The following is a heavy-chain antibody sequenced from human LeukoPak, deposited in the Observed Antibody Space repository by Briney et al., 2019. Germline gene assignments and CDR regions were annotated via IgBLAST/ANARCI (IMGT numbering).Heavy chain of an antibody. J-gene: IGHJ6*03. V-gene: IGHV1-69*13. CDR3: ARGYNWKHVGDYYYYMDV. CDR1: GGTFSSYA. D-gene: IGHD1-20*01. CDR2: IIPIFGTA. Sequence: ASVKVSCKASGGTFSSYAISRVRQAPGQGLEWMGGIIPIFGTANYAQKFQGRVTITADESTSTAYMELSSLRSEDTAVYYCARGYNWKHVGDYYYYMDVWGKGTTVTVSS.